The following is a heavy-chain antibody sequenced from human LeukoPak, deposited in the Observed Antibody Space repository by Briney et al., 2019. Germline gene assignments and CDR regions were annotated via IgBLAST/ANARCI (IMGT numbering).Heavy chain of an antibody. CDR3: ARDVLAAGATGTFDI. Sequence: SVKVSCKASGGTFSSYAISWVRQAPGQGLEWMGGIIPIFGTANYAQKFQGRVTITADESTSTAYMELSSLRSEDTAVYYCARDVLAAGATGTFDIWGQGTMVTVSS. J-gene: IGHJ3*02. CDR1: GGTFSSYA. D-gene: IGHD1-14*01. V-gene: IGHV1-69*13. CDR2: IIPIFGTA.